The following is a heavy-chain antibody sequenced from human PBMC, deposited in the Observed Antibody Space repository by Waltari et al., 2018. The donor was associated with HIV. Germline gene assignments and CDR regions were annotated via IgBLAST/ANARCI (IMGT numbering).Heavy chain of an antibody. D-gene: IGHD6-6*01. CDR3: AAPVKAAR. V-gene: IGHV3-23*01. J-gene: IGHJ4*02. CDR2: IGGSDGNT. Sequence: EMQLSSAGGGLEQPWGYLRPSCGAPGPAFSSYAMSWVRQAPGKGLEWVSAIGGSDGNTYYADSVKGRFTISRDNSKNTLYLQMNSLRAEDTAVYYCAAPVKAARWGQGTLVTVSS. CDR1: GPAFSSYA.